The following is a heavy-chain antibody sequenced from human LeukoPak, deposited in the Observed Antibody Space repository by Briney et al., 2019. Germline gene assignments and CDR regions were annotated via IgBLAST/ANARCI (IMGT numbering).Heavy chain of an antibody. D-gene: IGHD3-10*01. CDR3: ARDGGGFGELYDAFDI. CDR1: GFTFSSYS. Sequence: GRSLRLSCAASGFTFSSYSMNWVRQAPGKGLEWVSSISSSSSYIYYADSVKGRFTISRDNAKNSLYLQMNSLRAEDTAVYYCARDGGGFGELYDAFDIWGQGTMVTVSS. CDR2: ISSSSSYI. J-gene: IGHJ3*02. V-gene: IGHV3-21*01.